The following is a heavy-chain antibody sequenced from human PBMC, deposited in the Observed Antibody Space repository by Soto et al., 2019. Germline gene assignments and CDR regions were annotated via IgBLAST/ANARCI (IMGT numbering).Heavy chain of an antibody. CDR1: GFTFSSYA. D-gene: IGHD3-22*01. CDR3: AKGPSRYYYDSSGYAEYCPH. V-gene: IGHV3-23*01. J-gene: IGHJ1*01. CDR2: ISGSGGST. Sequence: EVQLLESGGGLVQPGGSLRLSCAACGFTFSSYAMSWVRQAPGKGLEWVSAISGSGGSTYYADSVQGRFTISRDNSKHTRHLKMTSLIAEDTAVYYCAKGPSRYYYDSSGYAEYCPHWGQGTLVTVCS.